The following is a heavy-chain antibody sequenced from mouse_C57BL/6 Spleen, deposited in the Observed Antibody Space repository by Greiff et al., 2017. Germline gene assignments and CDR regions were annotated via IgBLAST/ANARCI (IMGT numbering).Heavy chain of an antibody. CDR1: GYAFSSYW. CDR3: ARPTAQAPYAMDY. CDR2: IYPGDGDT. V-gene: IGHV1-80*01. J-gene: IGHJ4*01. Sequence: QVQLQQSGAELVKPGASVKISCKASGYAFSSYWMNWVKQRPGKGLEWIGQIYPGDGDTNYNGKFKGKATLTADKSSSTAYMQLSSLTSEDSAVYFCARPTAQAPYAMDYWGQGTSVTVSS. D-gene: IGHD3-2*02.